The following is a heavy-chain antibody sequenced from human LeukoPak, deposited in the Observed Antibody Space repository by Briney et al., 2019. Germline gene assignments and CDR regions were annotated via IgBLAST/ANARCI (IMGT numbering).Heavy chain of an antibody. CDR1: GYTFTGYY. D-gene: IGHD6-13*01. V-gene: IGHV1-2*02. CDR2: INPNSGGT. Sequence: ASVKVSCKASGYTFTGYYMHWVRQAPGQGLEWMGWINPNSGGTNYAQKFQGRVTMTRDTPISTAYMEVSRLRSDDTAVYYCARDGELPIVAPEGNWFDPWGQGTLVTVSS. J-gene: IGHJ5*02. CDR3: ARDGELPIVAPEGNWFDP.